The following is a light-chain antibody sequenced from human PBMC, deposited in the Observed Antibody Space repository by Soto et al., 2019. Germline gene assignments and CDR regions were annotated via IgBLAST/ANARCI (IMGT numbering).Light chain of an antibody. CDR2: GAS. CDR3: QQYNDWPPWT. Sequence: ETVMTQSPATLSVSPGERATLSCWASQSVSINLAWYQKKPGQAPKLLIYGASTRATGIPARFSGSGSGTEFTLTISSLQSEAFAVYYCQQYNDWPPWTFGQGTKVEIK. CDR1: QSVSIN. J-gene: IGKJ1*01. V-gene: IGKV3-15*01.